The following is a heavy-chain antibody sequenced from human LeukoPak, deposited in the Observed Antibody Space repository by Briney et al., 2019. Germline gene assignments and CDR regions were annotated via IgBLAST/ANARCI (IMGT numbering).Heavy chain of an antibody. J-gene: IGHJ4*02. D-gene: IGHD3-3*01. CDR1: GGSISSSSYY. CDR3: ARTYYDFWSGYSPIHY. V-gene: IGHV3-74*01. Sequence: ETLSLTCTVSGGSISSSSYYWGWIRQPPGKGLVWVSRINSDGSSTSYADSVKGRFTISRDNAKNTLYLQMNSLRAEDTAVYYCARTYYDFWSGYSPIHYWGQGTLVTVSS. CDR2: INSDGSST.